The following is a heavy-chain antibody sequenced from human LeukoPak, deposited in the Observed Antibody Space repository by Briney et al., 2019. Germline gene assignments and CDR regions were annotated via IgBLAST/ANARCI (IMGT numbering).Heavy chain of an antibody. J-gene: IGHJ4*02. CDR1: GFTFGDYA. D-gene: IGHD3-22*01. CDR2: IKQDGSDK. V-gene: IGHV3-7*03. CDR3: AKDFRPYYDSSGYSDY. Sequence: GGSLRLSCTASGFTFGDYAMSWFRQAPGKGLEWVANIKQDGSDKYYVDSVKGRFTISRDNAKNSVYLQMNSLRAEDTAVYYCAKDFRPYYDSSGYSDYWGQGTLVTVSS.